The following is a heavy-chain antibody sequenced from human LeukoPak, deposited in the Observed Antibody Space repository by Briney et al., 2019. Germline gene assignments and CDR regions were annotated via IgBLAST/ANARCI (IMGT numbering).Heavy chain of an antibody. V-gene: IGHV4-59*01. CDR2: IYYSGST. Sequence: SETLSLTCTVSGGSISSYYWSWIRQPPGKGLEWIGYIYYSGSTNYNPSLKSRVTISVDTSKNQFSLKLSSVTAADTAVYYCARAHPHFYYWGQGTLVTVSS. CDR3: ARAHPHFYY. J-gene: IGHJ4*02. CDR1: GGSISSYY.